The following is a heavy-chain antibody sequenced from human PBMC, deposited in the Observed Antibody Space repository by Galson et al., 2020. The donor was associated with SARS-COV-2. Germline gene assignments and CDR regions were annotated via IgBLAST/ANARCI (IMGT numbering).Heavy chain of an antibody. J-gene: IGHJ4*02. CDR3: ARSLSLGDCSGGSCFFY. CDR2: ISPYNSNT. Sequence: ASVKVSCKASGYTFTTFYITWVRQAPGQGLEWMGKISPYNSNTNYTEKLQGRATMTTDTSTSTAYMELRSLTSADTAVYYCARSLSLGDCSGGSCFFYWGQGTLVTVSS. CDR1: GYTFTTFY. V-gene: IGHV1-18*01. D-gene: IGHD2-15*01.